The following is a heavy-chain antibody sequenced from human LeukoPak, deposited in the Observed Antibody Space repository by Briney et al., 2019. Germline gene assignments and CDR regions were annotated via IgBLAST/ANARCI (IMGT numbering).Heavy chain of an antibody. Sequence: RPGGSLRLSCAASGFTFDDYGMSWVRQAPGKGPEWVSGINWNGGSTGYADSVKGRFTISRDNAKNSLYLQMNSLRAEDTALYYCARVQSVIAVAGRIDYWGQGTLVTVSS. J-gene: IGHJ4*02. V-gene: IGHV3-20*04. CDR3: ARVQSVIAVAGRIDY. CDR1: GFTFDDYG. D-gene: IGHD6-19*01. CDR2: INWNGGST.